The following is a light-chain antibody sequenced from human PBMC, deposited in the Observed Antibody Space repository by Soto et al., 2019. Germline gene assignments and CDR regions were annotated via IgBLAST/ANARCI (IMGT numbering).Light chain of an antibody. Sequence: EIVLTQSPATLSLSPGERATLSCRASQSVSSYLAWYQQKPGQAPRILIYDASNRATGIPARFSGSGSGTDFTLTISSLKPEDFAVYYSDQRSNWRTCGQGTKVEI. J-gene: IGKJ1*01. CDR1: QSVSSY. CDR3: DQRSNWRT. V-gene: IGKV3-11*01. CDR2: DAS.